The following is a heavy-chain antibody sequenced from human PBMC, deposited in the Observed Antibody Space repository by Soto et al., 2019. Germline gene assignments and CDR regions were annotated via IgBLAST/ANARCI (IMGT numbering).Heavy chain of an antibody. J-gene: IGHJ4*02. CDR1: GFTFSSYS. D-gene: IGHD3-10*01. CDR2: ISSSSSYI. V-gene: IGHV3-21*01. Sequence: EVQLVESGGGLVKPGGSLRLSCAASGFTFSSYSMNWVRQAPGKGLAWVSSISSSSSYIYYADSVKGRFTISRDNAKNSRYLQMNSLRADDTAVYYCAGEISVRGGNFDYWGQGSLGTVSS. CDR3: AGEISVRGGNFDY.